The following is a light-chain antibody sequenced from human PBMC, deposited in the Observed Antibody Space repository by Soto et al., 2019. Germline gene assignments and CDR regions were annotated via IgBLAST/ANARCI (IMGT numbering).Light chain of an antibody. CDR2: YAY. CDR1: QSFRGL. Sequence: EVVLTQSPVTLSLSPGERATLSCRASQSFRGLLAWYQQKPGQDPRLLIYYAYNRATGIPPRFSGSGSGTDFTLTISSLEPEDSAVYYCQQRHMWPITFGQGTRLEIK. CDR3: QQRHMWPIT. J-gene: IGKJ5*01. V-gene: IGKV3-11*01.